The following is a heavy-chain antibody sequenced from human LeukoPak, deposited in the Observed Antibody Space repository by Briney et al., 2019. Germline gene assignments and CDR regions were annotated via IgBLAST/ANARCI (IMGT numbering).Heavy chain of an antibody. CDR1: GFIFSSFA. V-gene: IGHV3-23*01. J-gene: IGHJ4*02. Sequence: QTGGSLRLSCAASGFIFSSFAMSWVRQAPGKGLEWVSAISHSGGSTYYADSVKGRFTNSRDNSKNTLSLQIKSLRAEDTAVYYCAKLAGWYHDSSGNGRRPFEHWGQGTLVTVSS. CDR2: ISHSGGST. D-gene: IGHD3-22*01. CDR3: AKLAGWYHDSSGNGRRPFEH.